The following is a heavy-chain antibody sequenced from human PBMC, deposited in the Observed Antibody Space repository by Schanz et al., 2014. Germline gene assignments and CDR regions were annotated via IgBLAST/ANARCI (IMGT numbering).Heavy chain of an antibody. CDR3: VRDAGRDGYNLAFDV. CDR2: LYTGGST. V-gene: IGHV3-53*01. Sequence: EVQLVESGGGLIHPGGSLRLSCAVSGFTVSTNYMTWVRQAPGNVLECVSVLYTGGSTFYAESVRGRFFISRDSSKNTLFLHMNSLRAEDTAVYYCVRDAGRDGYNLAFDVWGQGTLVTVSS. D-gene: IGHD1-1*01. J-gene: IGHJ3*01. CDR1: GFTVSTNY.